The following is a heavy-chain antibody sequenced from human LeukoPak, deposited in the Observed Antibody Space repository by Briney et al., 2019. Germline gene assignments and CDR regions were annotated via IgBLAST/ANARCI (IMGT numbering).Heavy chain of an antibody. Sequence: GGSLRLSCAASGFTFSSYAMSWVRQAPGKGLEWVSAISGSGGSTYYPDSVKGRFTISRDNSNNTLYLQMNSLRAEDTALYYCAKDRSLTLPTFERSGYYYYWGQGTLVTVSS. J-gene: IGHJ4*02. CDR3: AKDRSLTLPTFERSGYYYY. CDR1: GFTFSSYA. V-gene: IGHV3-23*01. D-gene: IGHD3-22*01. CDR2: ISGSGGST.